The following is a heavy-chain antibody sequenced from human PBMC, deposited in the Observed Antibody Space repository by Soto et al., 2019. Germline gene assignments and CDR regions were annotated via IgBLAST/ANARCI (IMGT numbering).Heavy chain of an antibody. V-gene: IGHV3-15*01. Sequence: EVQVVESGGDLVKPGGSLRLSCVTSGFMFSSAWMSWVRQAPGKGLEWVGRIKSKSDGGARDYAAPVKGRFSISRDDSKNTVYLQMNSLRGEDTAVYYCVEGWNYFWGQGTLVTVSS. CDR3: VEGWNYF. CDR1: GFMFSSAW. J-gene: IGHJ4*02. CDR2: IKSKSDGGAR. D-gene: IGHD1-1*01.